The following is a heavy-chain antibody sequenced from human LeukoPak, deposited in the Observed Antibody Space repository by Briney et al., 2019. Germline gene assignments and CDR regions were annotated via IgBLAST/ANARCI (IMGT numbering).Heavy chain of an antibody. Sequence: GGSLRLSCAASGFTFSSYGMHWVRQAPGKGLEWVAFIRYDGSNKYYADSVKGRFTISRDNSKNTLYLQTNSLRAEDTAVYYCESTNGVAAAGLLLDYWGQGTLVTVSS. CDR1: GFTFSSYG. J-gene: IGHJ4*02. V-gene: IGHV3-30*02. CDR2: IRYDGSNK. D-gene: IGHD6-13*01. CDR3: ESTNGVAAAGLLLDY.